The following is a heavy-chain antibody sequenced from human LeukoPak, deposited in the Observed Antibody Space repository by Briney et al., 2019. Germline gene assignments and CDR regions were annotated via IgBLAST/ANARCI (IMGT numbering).Heavy chain of an antibody. CDR2: IYTSGST. V-gene: IGHV4-4*07. CDR1: GGSISSYY. J-gene: IGHJ4*02. CDR3: ARDSPYIVATTYFDY. Sequence: SETLSLTCTASGGSISSYYWSWIRQPAGKGLEGIGRIYTSGSTNYNPSLKSRVTMSVDTSKNQFSLKLSSVTAADTAVYYCARDSPYIVATTYFDYWGQGTLVTVSS. D-gene: IGHD5-12*01.